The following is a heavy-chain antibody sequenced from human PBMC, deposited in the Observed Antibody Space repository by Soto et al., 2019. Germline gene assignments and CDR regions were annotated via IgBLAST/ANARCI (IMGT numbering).Heavy chain of an antibody. D-gene: IGHD3-16*01. CDR3: VRDQATFGKAVFDS. V-gene: IGHV3-74*01. J-gene: IGHJ4*02. CDR2: IQPDGSTT. Sequence: EVQFVESGGGLVQPGGSLRLSCVVSGFTLNSRWMHWVSQTPGKGLVWLSRIQPDGSTTNYADSVKGRFTISRDNAKNTLYLHMNSLRPEDTAMYYCVRDQATFGKAVFDSWGQGTLVTVSS. CDR1: GFTLNSRW.